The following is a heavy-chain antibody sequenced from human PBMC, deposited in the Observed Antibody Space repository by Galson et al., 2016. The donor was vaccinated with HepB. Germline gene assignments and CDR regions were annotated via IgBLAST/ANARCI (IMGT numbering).Heavy chain of an antibody. CDR3: ARAQVSYDVLSAYCLRWFDP. D-gene: IGHD3-9*01. CDR1: GYTFTSYA. Sequence: SVKVSCKASGYTFTSYAINWVRQAPGQGLEWMGWMNPNSGNTGYALRFKGRVALTRDTSTSTAYMALSGLRSDDTAVYFCARAQVSYDVLSAYCLRWFDPWGQGTLITVSS. V-gene: IGHV1-8*01. J-gene: IGHJ5*02. CDR2: MNPNSGNT.